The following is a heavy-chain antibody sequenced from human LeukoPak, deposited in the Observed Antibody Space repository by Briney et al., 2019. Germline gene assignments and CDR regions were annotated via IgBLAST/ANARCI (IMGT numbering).Heavy chain of an antibody. Sequence: PSETLSLTCTISGDSMSDYYWTWIRQSPGKGLEWIGYISHRGSTKYNPSLKSRVTISVDTSKNQFSLRLNSVTAADTAMYYCARRDVSSWEYFGYWGQGALVSVSS. V-gene: IGHV4-59*08. CDR3: ARRDVSSWEYFGY. CDR2: ISHRGST. J-gene: IGHJ4*02. CDR1: GDSMSDYY. D-gene: IGHD1-26*01.